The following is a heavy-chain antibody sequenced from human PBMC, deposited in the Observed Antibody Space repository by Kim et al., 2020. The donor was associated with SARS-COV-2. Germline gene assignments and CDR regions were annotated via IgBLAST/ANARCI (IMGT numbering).Heavy chain of an antibody. CDR3: AKDIGSRRGPYGMDV. D-gene: IGHD2-2*01. J-gene: IGHJ6*02. CDR2: ISGDGGST. V-gene: IGHV3-43*02. CDR1: GFTFDDYA. Sequence: GGSLRLSCAASGFTFDDYAMHWVRQAPGKGLEWVSLISGDGGSTYYADSVKGRFTISRDNSKNSLYLQMNSLRTEDTALYYCAKDIGSRRGPYGMDVWGQGTTVTVSS.